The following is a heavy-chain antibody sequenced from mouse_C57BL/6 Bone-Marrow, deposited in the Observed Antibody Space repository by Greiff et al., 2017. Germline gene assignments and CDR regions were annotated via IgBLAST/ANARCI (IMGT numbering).Heavy chain of an antibody. V-gene: IGHV7-3*01. J-gene: IGHJ4*01. D-gene: IGHD1-1*01. CDR3: ARWGYYGPLYAMDY. Sequence: EVKLMESGGGLVQPGGSLSLSCAASGFTFTDYYMSWVRQPPGKTLEWLGFIRNKANGYTTEYSASVKGRFTISRDNSQSILYLQMNALRAEDSAMYYCARWGYYGPLYAMDYWGQGTSVTVSS. CDR2: IRNKANGYTT. CDR1: GFTFTDYY.